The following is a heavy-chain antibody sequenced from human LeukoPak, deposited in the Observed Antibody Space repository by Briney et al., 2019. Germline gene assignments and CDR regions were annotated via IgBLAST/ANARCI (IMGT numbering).Heavy chain of an antibody. CDR3: AKDYEPLVGVHRWGDWFDP. Sequence: PGGSLRLSCAASGFTFSNYWMHWVRQAPGKGLEWVSLISGTGGSIYYAESVKGRFTISRDNFKNTMYLQMNSLRAEDTAVYYCAKDYEPLVGVHRWGDWFDPWGQGTLVTVSS. D-gene: IGHD1-26*01. J-gene: IGHJ5*02. CDR1: GFTFSNYW. CDR2: ISGTGGSI. V-gene: IGHV3-23*01.